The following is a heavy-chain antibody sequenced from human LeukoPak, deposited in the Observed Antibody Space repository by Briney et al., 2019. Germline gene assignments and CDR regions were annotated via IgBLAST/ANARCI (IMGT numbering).Heavy chain of an antibody. J-gene: IGHJ6*03. Sequence: GESLKISCKGSGYSFTSYWIVWVRQMPGKGLEWMGIIYPGDSDTRYSPSFQGQVTISADKSISTAYLQWSSLRASDTAMYYCARVAVAGTTNYYYMDVWGKGTTVTVSS. D-gene: IGHD6-19*01. V-gene: IGHV5-51*01. CDR1: GYSFTSYW. CDR2: IYPGDSDT. CDR3: ARVAVAGTTNYYYMDV.